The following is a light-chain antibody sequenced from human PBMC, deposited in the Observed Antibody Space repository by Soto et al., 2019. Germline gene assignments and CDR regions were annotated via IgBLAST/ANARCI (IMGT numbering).Light chain of an antibody. Sequence: QLVLTQSSSASASLGSSVRLTCTLSSGHSTYIIAWHQQQPGKAPRFLMKVEGSGSYDKGSGVPDRFSGSSSGADRYLTISNLQFEDEADYFCETWDNNTRVFGGGTKLTVL. CDR3: ETWDNNTRV. J-gene: IGLJ3*02. CDR1: SGHSTYI. CDR2: VEGSGSY. V-gene: IGLV4-60*02.